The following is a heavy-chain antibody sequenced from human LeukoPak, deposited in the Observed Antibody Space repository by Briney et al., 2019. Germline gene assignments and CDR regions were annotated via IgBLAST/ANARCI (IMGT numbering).Heavy chain of an antibody. CDR1: GGSISSGGYY. CDR2: IYYSGST. J-gene: IGHJ5*02. CDR3: ARGRPITIFGVVVRNNWFDP. V-gene: IGHV4-31*03. D-gene: IGHD3-3*01. Sequence: SQTLSLTCTVSGGSISSGGYYWSWIRQRPGKGLEWIGYIYYSGSTYYNPSLKSRVTISVDTSKNQFSLKLSSVTAADAAVYYCARGRPITIFGVVVRNNWFDPWGQGTLVTVSS.